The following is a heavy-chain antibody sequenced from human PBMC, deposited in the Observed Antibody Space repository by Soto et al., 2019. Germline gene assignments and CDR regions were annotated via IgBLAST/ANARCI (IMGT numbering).Heavy chain of an antibody. CDR1: CGSISSGDYY. CDR3: ARASLWFGESP. V-gene: IGHV4-30-4*01. D-gene: IGHD3-10*01. J-gene: IGHJ4*02. Sequence: PSETLSLTCTVSCGSISSGDYYWSWIRQPPGKGLEWIGYIYYSGSTYYNPSLKSRVTISVDTSKNQFSLKLSSVTAADTAVYYCARASLWFGESPWGQGTLVTVSS. CDR2: IYYSGST.